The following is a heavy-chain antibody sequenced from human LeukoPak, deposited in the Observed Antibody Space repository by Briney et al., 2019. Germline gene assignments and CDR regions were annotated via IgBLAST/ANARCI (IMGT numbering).Heavy chain of an antibody. CDR3: ARPANLYHSADAFAL. D-gene: IGHD3-16*01. CDR2: INPNSGGT. CDR1: GYTFTGYY. J-gene: IGHJ3*01. V-gene: IGHV1-2*02. Sequence: ASVKVSCKASGYTFTGYYMHWVRQAPGQGLEWMGWINPNSGGTNYAQKFQGRVTMTRDTSISTAYMELSRLRSDDTAVYYCARPANLYHSADAFALWGQGTLVTVSS.